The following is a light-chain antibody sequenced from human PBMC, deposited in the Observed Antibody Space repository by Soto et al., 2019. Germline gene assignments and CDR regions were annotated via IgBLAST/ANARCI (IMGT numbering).Light chain of an antibody. CDR3: MQALQLGYT. CDR1: QSLLHSNGYNY. V-gene: IGKV2-28*01. J-gene: IGKJ2*01. CDR2: LGS. Sequence: DIVMTQSPLSLPVTPGEPASISCRSSQSLLHSNGYNYLDWYLQKPGQSPQLLIYLGSNRASGVPDRFSGSGSGTDFTLKISRVEADDVGVYYCMQALQLGYTFGQGTKLEIK.